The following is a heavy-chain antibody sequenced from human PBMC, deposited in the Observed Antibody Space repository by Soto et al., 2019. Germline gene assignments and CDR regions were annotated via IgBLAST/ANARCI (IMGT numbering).Heavy chain of an antibody. J-gene: IGHJ4*02. D-gene: IGHD2-15*01. Sequence: EVQLLESGGGLVQPGGPLRLSCAASGFTFSSYAMSWVRQAPGKGLEWVSAISGSGGSTYYADSVKGRFTISRDNSKNTLYLQMNSLRAEDTAVYYCAKYLIVVVVAATPPYYFDYWGQGTLVTVSS. CDR1: GFTFSSYA. V-gene: IGHV3-23*01. CDR2: ISGSGGST. CDR3: AKYLIVVVVAATPPYYFDY.